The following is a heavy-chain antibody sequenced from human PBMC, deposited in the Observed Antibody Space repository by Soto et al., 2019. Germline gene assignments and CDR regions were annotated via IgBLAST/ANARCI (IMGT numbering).Heavy chain of an antibody. CDR1: GGSFSGYY. D-gene: IGHD2-21*02. J-gene: IGHJ5*02. V-gene: IGHV4-34*01. CDR2: INHSGST. Sequence: PSETLSLTCAVYGGSFSGYYWSWIRQPPGKGLECIGEINHSGSTNYNPSPKSRVTISVDTSKNQFSLKLSSVTAADTAVYYCARGPTPYCGGDCYEWWFDPWGQGTLVTVS. CDR3: ARGPTPYCGGDCYEWWFDP.